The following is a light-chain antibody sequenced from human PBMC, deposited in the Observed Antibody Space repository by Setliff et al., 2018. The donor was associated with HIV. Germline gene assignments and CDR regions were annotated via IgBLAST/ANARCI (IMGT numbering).Light chain of an antibody. J-gene: IGLJ2*01. CDR2: YDQ. Sequence: SYELTQPPSVSVAPGKTARITCGGDNIGDKSVHWYQQKPGQAPILVIYYDQGRPSGTPERFSGSNSGNTATLTISRVEAGDEADYFCQVWDSTSDHVVFGGGTK. CDR3: QVWDSTSDHVV. CDR1: NIGDKS. V-gene: IGLV3-21*04.